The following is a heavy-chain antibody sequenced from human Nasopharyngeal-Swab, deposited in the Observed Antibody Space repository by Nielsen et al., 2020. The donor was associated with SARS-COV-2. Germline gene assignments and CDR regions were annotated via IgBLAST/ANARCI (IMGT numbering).Heavy chain of an antibody. J-gene: IGHJ4*02. Sequence: RQAPGKGLEYLSAVSGDGVTTHYADSLKGRFTISRDNSKKTVYLQLGSLTAEDMAVYFCARGTPGIPGVDYWGQGTLVTVSS. CDR3: ARGTPGIPGVDY. D-gene: IGHD2-8*02. CDR2: VSGDGVTT. V-gene: IGHV3-64*02.